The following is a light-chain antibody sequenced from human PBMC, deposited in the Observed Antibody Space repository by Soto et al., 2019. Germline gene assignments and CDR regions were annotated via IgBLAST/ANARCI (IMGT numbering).Light chain of an antibody. V-gene: IGKV1-39*01. Sequence: DIQMTPSPSSLSASVGDRVTITCRARQSIRRYLKWYQQKPGKAPKILIYAASSLQRGVPSRLSGSGSGTEYSTTIITLQPEDFATYCCQQSYSTPPLTFGGGTKVEIK. CDR1: QSIRRY. CDR3: QQSYSTPPLT. J-gene: IGKJ4*01. CDR2: AAS.